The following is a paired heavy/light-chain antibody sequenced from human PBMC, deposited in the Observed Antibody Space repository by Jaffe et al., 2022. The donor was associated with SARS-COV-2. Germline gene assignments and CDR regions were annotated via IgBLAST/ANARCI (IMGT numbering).Heavy chain of an antibody. CDR3: ARAMRHGYDN. D-gene: IGHD2-2*01. V-gene: IGHV3-48*02. CDR2: IGSDSSAI. J-gene: IGHJ4*02. CDR1: GFTFSTYG. Sequence: EVQLVESGGGLVQRGGSLRLSCAASGFTFSTYGMNWVRQTPGKGLEWVSYIGSDSSAIYYADSVKGRFTISRDNAKNSLYLQMNSLRDEDTALYYCARAMRHGYDNWGQGTLVTVSS.
Light chain of an antibody. Sequence: IVMTQSPATLSVSPGERATLSCRASRDISNSLAWYQQKPGQGPRLLIYGASTRATGIPARFSGSGSGTDFTLTISSLQSEDFAVYYCQQYNDWPSWTFGQGTKVEIK. V-gene: IGKV3-15*01. J-gene: IGKJ1*01. CDR2: GAS. CDR1: RDISNS. CDR3: QQYNDWPSWT.